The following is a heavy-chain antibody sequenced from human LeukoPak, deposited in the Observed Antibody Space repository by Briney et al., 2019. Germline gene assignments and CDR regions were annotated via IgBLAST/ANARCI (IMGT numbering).Heavy chain of an antibody. V-gene: IGHV3-7*01. CDR1: GFTFSRYC. CDR2: IKEDGSEK. D-gene: IGHD3-10*01. CDR3: AKEGVYYYGSGSYQIQEADYYYMDV. J-gene: IGHJ6*03. Sequence: GGSLRLSCAAAGFTFSRYCMSWVRQATGKGLECVAKIKEDGSEKHYVDSVKGRFTISRDNAKNSLYLQMNSLRAEDTAVYYCAKEGVYYYGSGSYQIQEADYYYMDVWGKGTTVTISS.